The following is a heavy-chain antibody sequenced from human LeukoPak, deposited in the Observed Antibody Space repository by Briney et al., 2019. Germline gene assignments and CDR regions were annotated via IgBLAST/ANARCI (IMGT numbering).Heavy chain of an antibody. J-gene: IGHJ5*02. CDR3: ARALVVGAGPNWFDP. CDR1: GDSINTYS. CDR2: IYNSGTT. Sequence: PSETLSLTCTVSGDSINTYSWTWIRQSPGKYLEWIGYIYNSGTTNYNPSLKSRVTISVDTSKNHLSLSLSSVTAADTALYYCARALVVGAGPNWFDPWGPGALVSVSS. V-gene: IGHV4-59*01. D-gene: IGHD2-8*02.